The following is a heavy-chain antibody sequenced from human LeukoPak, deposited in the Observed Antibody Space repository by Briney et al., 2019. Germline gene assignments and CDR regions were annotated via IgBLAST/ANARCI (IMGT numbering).Heavy chain of an antibody. Sequence: GGSLRLSCAASGFTLSTYAMHWVRRAPGKGLEWLAVMSYDGNYKYYADSVKGRFTMSRDNAKNTVYLEMNSLRAEDTAVYYCARSRAPDYWGQGTLVTVSS. CDR1: GFTLSTYA. V-gene: IGHV3-30-3*01. CDR2: MSYDGNYK. CDR3: ARSRAPDY. J-gene: IGHJ4*02.